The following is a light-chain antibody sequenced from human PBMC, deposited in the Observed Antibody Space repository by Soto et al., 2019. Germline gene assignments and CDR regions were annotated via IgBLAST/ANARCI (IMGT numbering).Light chain of an antibody. CDR3: SSYTGSTTQV. CDR2: DVS. J-gene: IGLJ1*01. CDR1: SSDIGGYIY. V-gene: IGLV2-14*01. Sequence: QSALTQPASVSGSPGQSITISCTGTSSDIGGYIYVSWYQQHPGKAPKLMIYDVSNRPSGVSNRFSGSKSGNTASLTISGLQAEDEADYYCSSYTGSTTQVFGTGTKLTVL.